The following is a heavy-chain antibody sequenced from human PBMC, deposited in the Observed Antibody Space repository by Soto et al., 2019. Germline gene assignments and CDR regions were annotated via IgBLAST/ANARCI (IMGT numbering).Heavy chain of an antibody. J-gene: IGHJ4*02. CDR2: INPNSGGT. CDR1: GYTFTVYY. D-gene: IGHD4-17*01. CDR3: ATQRDYGDYGAFDY. V-gene: IGHV1-2*04. Sequence: ASVKVSGKASGYTFTVYYMHCVLQSPGQGLEWMGWINPNSGGTNYTQKFQGWVTMTRDTSISTAYMELSRLRSDDTAVYYCATQRDYGDYGAFDYWGQGTLVTVSS.